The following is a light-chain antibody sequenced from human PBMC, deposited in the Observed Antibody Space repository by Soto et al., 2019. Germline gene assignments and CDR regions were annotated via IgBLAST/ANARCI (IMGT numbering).Light chain of an antibody. CDR1: QSVSSSY. J-gene: IGKJ4*01. Sequence: EIVLTQSPGTLSLSPGERATLSCRASQSVSSSYVAWYQQKPGQAPRLLIYGASSRATGIPDRFSGSGSGTDITLTVSRLEPEDFAVYYCQQYGSSPVTFGGGTKVEIK. CDR3: QQYGSSPVT. V-gene: IGKV3-20*01. CDR2: GAS.